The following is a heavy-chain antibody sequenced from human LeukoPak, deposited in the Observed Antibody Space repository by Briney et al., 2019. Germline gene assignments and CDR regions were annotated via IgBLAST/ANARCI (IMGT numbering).Heavy chain of an antibody. V-gene: IGHV1-69*04. CDR3: ARLKLGAYFDL. D-gene: IGHD3-16*01. CDR2: IIPILGIA. CDR1: GGTFSSYA. Sequence: SVKVSCKASGGTFSSYAISWVRQAPGQGLEWMGRIIPILGIANYAQKFQGRVTITADKSTSTAYMELSSLRSEDTAVYYCARLKLGAYFDLWGRGTLVTVSS. J-gene: IGHJ2*01.